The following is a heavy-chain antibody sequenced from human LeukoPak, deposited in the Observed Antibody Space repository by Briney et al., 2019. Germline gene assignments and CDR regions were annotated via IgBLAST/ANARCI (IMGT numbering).Heavy chain of an antibody. CDR2: IYYTGST. CDR3: ARQSGYFDY. V-gene: IGHV4-59*08. Sequence: PSETLSLTCTGTGGSISTYYWHWIRQPPGKGLEWIGHIYYTGSTTYNPSLKSRVTISVDTSKNQFSLKLTSLTAADTAVYYCARQSGYFDYWGQGTLVTVSS. D-gene: IGHD1-26*01. CDR1: GGSISTYY. J-gene: IGHJ4*02.